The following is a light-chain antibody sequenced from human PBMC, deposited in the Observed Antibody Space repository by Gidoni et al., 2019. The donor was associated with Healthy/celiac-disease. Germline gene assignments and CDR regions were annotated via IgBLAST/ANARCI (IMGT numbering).Light chain of an antibody. V-gene: IGLV2-8*02. CDR1: SSDVGGYNY. J-gene: IGLJ2*01. CDR3: SSYAGSNNLV. Sequence: QSALTQPPSASRSPGQSVTISCTGTSSDVGGYNYVSWYQQHPGKAPKRMIYEVSKRPSGVPDRFSGSKSGNTASLTVSGLQAEDEADYYCSSYAGSNNLVFGGGTKLTVL. CDR2: EVS.